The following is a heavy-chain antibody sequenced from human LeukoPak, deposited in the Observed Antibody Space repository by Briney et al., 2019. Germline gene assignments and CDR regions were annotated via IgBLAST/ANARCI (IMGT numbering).Heavy chain of an antibody. CDR1: GGSISRYY. CDR3: ARESVVRGITYFDY. V-gene: IGHV4-59*01. Sequence: SETLSLTCAVSGGSISRYYWSWIRQPPGKGLEWIGYIYYSGSTKYNPSVKSRVTISVDTSKNQLSLRLSSVTAADTAVYYCARESVVRGITYFDYWGQGTLVTVSS. D-gene: IGHD3-10*01. CDR2: IYYSGST. J-gene: IGHJ4*02.